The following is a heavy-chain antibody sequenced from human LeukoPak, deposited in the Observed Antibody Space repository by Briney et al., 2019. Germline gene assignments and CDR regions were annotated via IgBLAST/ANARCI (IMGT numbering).Heavy chain of an antibody. V-gene: IGHV3-23*01. Sequence: PGGSLRLSCAASGFTFNKYAMTWVRQAPGKGLEWVSVISGSDGTTHYADSVKGRFTVSRDNSENTLYLQMNSLRAEDTAVYYCAKGQYYHDSSGYFGYWGQGTLVTVSS. CDR2: ISGSDGTT. CDR1: GFTFNKYA. CDR3: AKGQYYHDSSGYFGY. D-gene: IGHD3-22*01. J-gene: IGHJ4*02.